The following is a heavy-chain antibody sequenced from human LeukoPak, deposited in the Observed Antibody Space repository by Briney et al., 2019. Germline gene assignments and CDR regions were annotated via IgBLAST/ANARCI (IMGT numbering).Heavy chain of an antibody. V-gene: IGHV3-48*01. CDR3: ARPRSSGWPLYYFDY. CDR2: ISSSSSTI. Sequence: GGSLRLSCAASGFTFSSYSMNWVRQAPGKGLEWVSYISSSSSTIYYADSVKGRFTISRDNAKNSLYLQMNSLRAEDTAVYYCARPRSSGWPLYYFDYWGQRTLVTVSS. D-gene: IGHD6-19*01. CDR1: GFTFSSYS. J-gene: IGHJ4*02.